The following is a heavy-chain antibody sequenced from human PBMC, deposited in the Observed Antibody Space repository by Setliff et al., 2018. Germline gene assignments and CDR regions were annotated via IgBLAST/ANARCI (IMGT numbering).Heavy chain of an antibody. D-gene: IGHD6-13*01. CDR3: ASYGSWYERAYYYGMDV. CDR2: IYTSGST. CDR1: GGSISNYY. Sequence: SETLSLTCTVSGGSISNYYWSWIRQPAGKGLEWIGRIYTSGSTNYNPSLKSRVTMSVDTSKNQFSLKLSSVTAADTAVYYCASYGSWYERAYYYGMDVWGQGTTVTVSS. V-gene: IGHV4-4*07. J-gene: IGHJ6*02.